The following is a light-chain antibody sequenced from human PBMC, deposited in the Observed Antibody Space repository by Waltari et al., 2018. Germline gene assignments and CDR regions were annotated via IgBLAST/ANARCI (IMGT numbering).Light chain of an antibody. V-gene: IGLV4-69*01. Sequence: QLVLTQSPSASASLGASVKLTCTLSRRPSSYAIAWHPQQPEKGPRYLMKLNSDGSHSKGDGSPDRFSGSSSGAERYLTISSLQSEDEADYYCQTWGTGSWVFGGGTKLTVL. CDR2: LNSDGSH. CDR3: QTWGTGSWV. J-gene: IGLJ3*02. CDR1: RRPSSYA.